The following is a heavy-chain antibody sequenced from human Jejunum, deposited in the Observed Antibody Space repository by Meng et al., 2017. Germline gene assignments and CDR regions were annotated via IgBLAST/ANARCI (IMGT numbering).Heavy chain of an antibody. CDR3: ARHNVAGFDY. J-gene: IGHJ4*02. Sequence: GGPLRSSCAAPGFTFSTYWMSWFRQAPGKGLEWVANINQDGSEKYYVDSVKGRFTISRDNAKNSLYVQMNSLRVEDTAVYYCARHNVAGFDYWGQGTRVTVSS. D-gene: IGHD6-19*01. CDR1: GFTFSTYW. V-gene: IGHV3-7*01. CDR2: INQDGSEK.